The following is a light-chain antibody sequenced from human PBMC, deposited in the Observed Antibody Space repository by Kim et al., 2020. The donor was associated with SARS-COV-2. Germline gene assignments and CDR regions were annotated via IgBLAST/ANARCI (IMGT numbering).Light chain of an antibody. CDR2: DAS. V-gene: IGKV1-33*01. J-gene: IGKJ4*01. Sequence: DIQMTQSPSSLSASVGDRVTITCQASQDISNYLNWYQQKPGKAPKLLIYDASNLETGVPSRFSGSGSGTDFTFTISSLQPEDIATYYCQQYDNLPPTVGVGPKVKIK. CDR3: QQYDNLPPT. CDR1: QDISNY.